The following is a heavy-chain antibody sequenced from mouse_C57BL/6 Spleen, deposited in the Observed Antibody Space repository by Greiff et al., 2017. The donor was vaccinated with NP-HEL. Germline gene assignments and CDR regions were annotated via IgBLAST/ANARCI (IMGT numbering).Heavy chain of an antibody. CDR1: GYTFTSYW. V-gene: IGHV1-64*01. Sequence: QVQLQQSGAELVKPGASVKLSCKASGYTFTSYWMHWVKQRPGQGLEWIGMIHPNSGSTNYNEKFKSKATLTVDKSSSTAYMQLSSLTSEDSAVYYCAREGRGNWDLAYWGQGTLVTVSA. CDR3: AREGRGNWDLAY. CDR2: IHPNSGST. J-gene: IGHJ3*01. D-gene: IGHD4-1*02.